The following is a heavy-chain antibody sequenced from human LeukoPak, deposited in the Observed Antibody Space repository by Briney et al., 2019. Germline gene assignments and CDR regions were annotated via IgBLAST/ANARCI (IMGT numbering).Heavy chain of an antibody. CDR1: GGSISSYY. V-gene: IGHV4-59*01. D-gene: IGHD3-10*01. Sequence: SETLSLTCTVSGGSISSYYWSWIRQPPGKGLEWIGYIYYSGSTNYNPSLKSRVTISVDTSKNQFSLKLSSVTAADTAVYYCARGGRGGYYFDYWGQGTLVTVSS. CDR3: ARGGRGGYYFDY. J-gene: IGHJ4*02. CDR2: IYYSGST.